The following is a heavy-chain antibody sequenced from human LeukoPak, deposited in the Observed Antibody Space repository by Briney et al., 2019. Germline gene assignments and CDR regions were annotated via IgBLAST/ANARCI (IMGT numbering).Heavy chain of an antibody. CDR2: INTDGSST. V-gene: IGHV3-74*01. CDR3: ATAGNYRFDY. J-gene: IGHJ4*02. CDR1: GFIFSSYW. D-gene: IGHD1-7*01. Sequence: PGGSLRLSCAASGFIFSSYWMHWVRHAPGKGLAWVSRINTDGSSTSYADSVKGRFTISRDNAKNTLYLQMDSLRADDTAVYYCATAGNYRFDYWGQGTLVTVSS.